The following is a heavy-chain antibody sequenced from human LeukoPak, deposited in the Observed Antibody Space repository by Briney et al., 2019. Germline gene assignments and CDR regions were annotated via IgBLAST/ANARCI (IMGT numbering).Heavy chain of an antibody. CDR3: ARGGYYGSGNDFRFDP. V-gene: IGHV4-39*07. CDR2: ISYSGTT. Sequence: SETLPLTCTVSGGSISSSSYYWGWIRQSPGKGLEWIGSISYSGTTYYNPSLKSRVTISVDTSKNQFSLKLSSVTAADTAVYYCARGGYYGSGNDFRFDPWGQGTLVTVSS. D-gene: IGHD3-10*01. J-gene: IGHJ5*02. CDR1: GGSISSSSYY.